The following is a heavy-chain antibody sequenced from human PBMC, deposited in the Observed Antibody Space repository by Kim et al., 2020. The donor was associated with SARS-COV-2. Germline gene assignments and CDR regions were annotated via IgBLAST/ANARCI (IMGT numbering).Heavy chain of an antibody. Sequence: SETLSLTCTVSGGSISSGGYYWSWIRQHPGKGLEWIGYIYYSGSTYYNPSLKSRVTISVDTSKNQFSLKLSSVTAADTAVYYCARSYYGSGSYYNPPGNWGQGTLVTVSS. CDR1: GGSISSGGYY. V-gene: IGHV4-31*03. CDR2: IYYSGST. D-gene: IGHD3-10*01. CDR3: ARSYYGSGSYYNPPGN. J-gene: IGHJ4*02.